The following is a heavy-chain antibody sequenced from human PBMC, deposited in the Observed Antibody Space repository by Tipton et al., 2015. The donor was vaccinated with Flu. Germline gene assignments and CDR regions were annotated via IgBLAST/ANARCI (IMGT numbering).Heavy chain of an antibody. CDR3: ARIIGSGSYYFDY. J-gene: IGHJ4*02. D-gene: IGHD3-10*01. CDR2: IYHSGST. Sequence: TLSLTCAVSGYSISSGYFWGWIRQPPGKGLEWIGSIYHSGSTYYNPSLKSRVTISVDKSKNQFSLKLNSVTAADTAVYFCARIIGSGSYYFDYWGQGTLVTVSS. CDR1: GYSISSGYF. V-gene: IGHV4-38-2*01.